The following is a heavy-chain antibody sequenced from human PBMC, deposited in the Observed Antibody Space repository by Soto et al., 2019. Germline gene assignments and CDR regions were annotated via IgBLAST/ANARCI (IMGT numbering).Heavy chain of an antibody. J-gene: IGHJ4*02. V-gene: IGHV1-46*03. CDR3: ARDLDYDFWSGYLDY. D-gene: IGHD3-3*01. CDR1: GYAFTSYY. Sequence: ASVKVSCKASGYAFTSYYMHWVRQAPGQGLEWMGIINPSGGSTSYAQKFQGRVTMTRDTSTSTVYMELSSLRSEDTAVYYCARDLDYDFWSGYLDYWGQGTLVTVSS. CDR2: INPSGGST.